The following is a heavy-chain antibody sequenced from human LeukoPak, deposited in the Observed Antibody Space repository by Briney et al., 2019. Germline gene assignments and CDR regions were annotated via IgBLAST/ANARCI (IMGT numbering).Heavy chain of an antibody. CDR3: ARIVPFYWYVDL. V-gene: IGHV4-61*02. Sequence: PPETLSLTCTVSGGSISSGSYYWSWIRQPAGKGLEWIGRIYTSGSTNYNPSLKSRVTISVDTSKNQFSLKLSSVTAADTAVYYCARIVPFYWYVDLWGRGTLVTVSS. CDR2: IYTSGST. CDR1: GGSISSGSYY. D-gene: IGHD2-2*01. J-gene: IGHJ2*01.